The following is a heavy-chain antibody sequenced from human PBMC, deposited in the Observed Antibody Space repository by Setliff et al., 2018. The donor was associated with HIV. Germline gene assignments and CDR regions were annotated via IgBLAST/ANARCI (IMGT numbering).Heavy chain of an antibody. V-gene: IGHV3-30*01. Sequence: GGSLRLSCAASGFTFGSYAMHWVRQAPGKGLEWVAVISYDGSNKYYADSVKGRFTISRDTSKNTLYLQMNSLRAEDTAVYYCARSVIGYYYYGMDVWGQGTLVTVSS. CDR1: GFTFGSYA. J-gene: IGHJ6*02. CDR2: ISYDGSNK. CDR3: ARSVIGYYYYGMDV. D-gene: IGHD3-10*01.